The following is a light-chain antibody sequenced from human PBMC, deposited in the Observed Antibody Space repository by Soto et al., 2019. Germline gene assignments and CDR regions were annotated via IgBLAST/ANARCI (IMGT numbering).Light chain of an antibody. CDR3: SSYTRSTTWV. V-gene: IGLV2-14*01. CDR1: SNDIGASDY. Sequence: QSALTQPASVSGSPGQSITISCTGTSNDIGASDYVSWHQQYPGKAPQLLISRVNNRTSGVSSRFSGSKSGNPASLTISGLQPEDESDFYCSSYTRSTTWVFGGGTKLTVL. J-gene: IGLJ3*02. CDR2: RVN.